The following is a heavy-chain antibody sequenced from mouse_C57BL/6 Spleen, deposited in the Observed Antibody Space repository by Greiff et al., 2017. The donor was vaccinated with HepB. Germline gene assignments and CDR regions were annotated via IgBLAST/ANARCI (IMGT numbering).Heavy chain of an antibody. CDR1: GYTFTSYW. CDR3: ARSDYGSSFRYYFYH. V-gene: IGHV1-59*01. J-gene: IGHJ2*01. Sequence: VQLQQSGAELVRPGTSVKLSCKASGYTFTSYWMHWVKQRPGQGLEWIGVIDPSDSYTNYNQKFKGKATLTVDTSASTAYMQLSSLTSEDSAVYYCARSDYGSSFRYYFYHWGQGTTLTVSS. CDR2: IDPSDSYT. D-gene: IGHD1-1*01.